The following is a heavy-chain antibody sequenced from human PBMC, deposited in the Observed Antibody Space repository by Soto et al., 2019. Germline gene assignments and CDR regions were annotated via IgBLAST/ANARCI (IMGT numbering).Heavy chain of an antibody. V-gene: IGHV5-51*01. CDR1: GYRFTSHW. J-gene: IGHJ5*02. Sequence: GESLKISCRTSGYRFTSHWISWVRQMPGKGLEWMGIIFPSDSDTRYSPSFQGQVTISADRSTSTVFLQWASLKASDTAVYFCSRKDKRGYFNLFDPWGQGTLVTVSS. CDR2: IFPSDSDT. D-gene: IGHD1-1*01. CDR3: SRKDKRGYFNLFDP.